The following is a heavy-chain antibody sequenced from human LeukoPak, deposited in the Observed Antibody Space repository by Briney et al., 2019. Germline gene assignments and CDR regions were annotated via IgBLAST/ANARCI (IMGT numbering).Heavy chain of an antibody. CDR2: IIPNFGTA. J-gene: IGHJ3*02. V-gene: IGHV1-69*06. D-gene: IGHD2-21*02. CDR3: ARRMGCGGDCYLLFEVGAFDI. Sequence: SVKLSCKASGGTFSSYANSWVRHAPGQGLEWMGGIIPNFGTANYAQKCQGSITITADKSTSTAYMELSSLRSEDTAVYYCARRMGCGGDCYLLFEVGAFDIWGQGTMVTVS. CDR1: GGTFSSYA.